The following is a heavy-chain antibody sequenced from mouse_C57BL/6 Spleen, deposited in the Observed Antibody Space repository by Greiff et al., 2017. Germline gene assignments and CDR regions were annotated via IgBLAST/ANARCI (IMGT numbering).Heavy chain of an antibody. CDR1: GYTFTSYG. CDR2: IYPRSGNT. J-gene: IGHJ4*01. Sequence: QVQLQQSGAELARPGASVKLSCKASGYTFTSYGISWVKQRTGQGLEWIGEIYPRSGNTYYNEKFKGKATLTADKSSSTAYMELRSLTSEDAAVYFCARDWDDYAMDYWGQGTSVTVSS. V-gene: IGHV1-81*01. CDR3: ARDWDDYAMDY. D-gene: IGHD4-1*01.